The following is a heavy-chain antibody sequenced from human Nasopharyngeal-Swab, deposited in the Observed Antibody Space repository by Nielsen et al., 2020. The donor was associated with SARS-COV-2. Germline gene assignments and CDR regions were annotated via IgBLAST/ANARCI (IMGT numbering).Heavy chain of an antibody. CDR1: GGSISSSSYY. D-gene: IGHD6-6*01. J-gene: IGHJ4*02. CDR2: IYYSGST. CDR3: ARWYSGSSGADYFDY. V-gene: IGHV4-39*07. Sequence: SETLSLTCTVSGGSISSSSYYWGWIRQPPGKGLEWIGNIYYSGSTYYNPSLKSRVTISVDTSKNQFSLKLSSVTAADTAVYYCARWYSGSSGADYFDYWGQGTLVTVSS.